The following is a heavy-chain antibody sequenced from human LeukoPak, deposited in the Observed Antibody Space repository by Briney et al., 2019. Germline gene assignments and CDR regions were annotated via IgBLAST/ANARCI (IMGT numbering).Heavy chain of an antibody. Sequence: PGGSLRLSCAAPRFTLNGYWMHWVRQAPGKGLVWVSRINGDGSTTSYADSVKGRFTISRDNSKNTLYLQMNSLRAEDTAVYFCARVATGSYDWFDPWGQGTLVTVSS. J-gene: IGHJ5*02. CDR2: INGDGSTT. V-gene: IGHV3-74*01. D-gene: IGHD3-10*01. CDR1: RFTLNGYW. CDR3: ARVATGSYDWFDP.